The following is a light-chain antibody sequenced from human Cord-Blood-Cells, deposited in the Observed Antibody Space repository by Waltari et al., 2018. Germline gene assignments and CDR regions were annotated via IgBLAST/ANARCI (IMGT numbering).Light chain of an antibody. CDR2: EVS. V-gene: IGLV2-8*01. CDR1: SSDVGGYNH. CDR3: SSYAGSNNLV. Sequence: QSALTQPPSASGSPGPSVTISCTGTSSDVGGYNHASWYQHHPGKAPKLMIYEVSQRPSGVPDRFSGSKSGNTASLTVSGLQAEDEADYYCSSYAGSNNLVFGGGTKLTVL. J-gene: IGLJ2*01.